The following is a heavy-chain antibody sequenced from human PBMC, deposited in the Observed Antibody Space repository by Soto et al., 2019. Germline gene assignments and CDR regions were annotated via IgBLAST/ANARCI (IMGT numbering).Heavy chain of an antibody. V-gene: IGHV4-31*03. J-gene: IGHJ4*02. D-gene: IGHD5-12*01. CDR3: AREVPTGVTP. CDR1: GGSISSGGYY. Sequence: SETLSLTCTVSGGSISSGGYYWSWIRQHPGKGLEWTGYIYYSGSTYYNPSLKSRVTISVDTSKNQFSLKLSSVTAADTAVYYCAREVPTGVTPWGQGTLVTVSS. CDR2: IYYSGST.